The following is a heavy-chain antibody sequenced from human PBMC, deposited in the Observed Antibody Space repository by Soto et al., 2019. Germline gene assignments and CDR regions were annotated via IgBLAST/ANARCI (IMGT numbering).Heavy chain of an antibody. J-gene: IGHJ4*02. CDR1: GFTFSSYS. V-gene: IGHV3-21*01. CDR2: ISSSSSYI. D-gene: IGHD6-6*01. Sequence: GGSLRLSCAASGFTFSSYSMNWVRQAPGKGLEWVSSISSSSSYIYYADSVKGRFTISRDNAKNSLYLQMNSLRAEDTAVYYCARDHSSSSVWTLEYYFDYWGQGTLVTVSS. CDR3: ARDHSSSSVWTLEYYFDY.